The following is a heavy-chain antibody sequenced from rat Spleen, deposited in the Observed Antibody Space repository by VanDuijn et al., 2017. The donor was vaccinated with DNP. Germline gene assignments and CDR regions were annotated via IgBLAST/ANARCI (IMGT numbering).Heavy chain of an antibody. Sequence: QVQLKESGPGLVQPSQTLSLTCTVPGFSLTSHTVSWVRQPPGKGLEWIAAISSGGSTYYNSALKSRLSISRDTSKSQVFLKRNSLQTEDTAMYFCARLETTEGYFDYWGQGVMVTVSS. D-gene: IGHD1-10*01. CDR2: ISSGGST. CDR1: GFSLTSHT. CDR3: ARLETTEGYFDY. V-gene: IGHV2-6*01. J-gene: IGHJ2*01.